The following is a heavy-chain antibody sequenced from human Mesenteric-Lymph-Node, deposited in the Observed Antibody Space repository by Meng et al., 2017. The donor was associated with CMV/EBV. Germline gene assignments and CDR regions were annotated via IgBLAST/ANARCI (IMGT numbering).Heavy chain of an antibody. D-gene: IGHD2-15*01. V-gene: IGHV3-30*04. CDR3: ARDYMVVQTHYYYYGMDV. CDR1: RFTFSNFA. J-gene: IGHJ6*02. CDR2: ISYDGSNK. Sequence: GGSLRLSCAASRFTFSNFAMSWVRQAPGKGLEWVAVISYDGSNKYYADSVKGRFTISRDNSKNTLYLQMNSLRAEDTAVYYCARDYMVVQTHYYYYGMDVWGQGTTVTVSS.